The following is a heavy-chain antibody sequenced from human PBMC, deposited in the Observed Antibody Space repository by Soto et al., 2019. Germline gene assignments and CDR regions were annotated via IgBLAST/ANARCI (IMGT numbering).Heavy chain of an antibody. D-gene: IGHD3-10*01. CDR1: GGSISSYY. V-gene: IGHV4-59*08. CDR3: AWSLFTYCFDL. Sequence: PSETLSLTCTVSGGSISSYYWSWIRQPPGKGLEWIGYIYYSGSTNYNPSLKSRVTISVDTSKNQFSLKLSSVTAADTAVYYCAWSLFTYCFDLWGQGTPVTVSS. J-gene: IGHJ5*02. CDR2: IYYSGST.